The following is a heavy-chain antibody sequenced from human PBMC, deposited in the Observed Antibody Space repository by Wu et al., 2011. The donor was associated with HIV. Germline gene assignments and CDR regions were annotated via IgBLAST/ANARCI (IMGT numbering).Heavy chain of an antibody. V-gene: IGHV1-69*05. Sequence: QVQLVQSGAEVKKPGAPVKVSCKASGGTFSHYGVSWVRQAPGQGLEWMGGIMLFFGTTKYAQKFQGRLSITTDESMTTAFMELSSLTSEDTAVYYCATDLGSCSGQCFSPFAPWGQGTLVSVS. J-gene: IGHJ5*02. CDR2: IMLFFGTT. CDR3: ATDLGSCSGQCFSPFAP. CDR1: GGTFSHYG. D-gene: IGHD2-15*01.